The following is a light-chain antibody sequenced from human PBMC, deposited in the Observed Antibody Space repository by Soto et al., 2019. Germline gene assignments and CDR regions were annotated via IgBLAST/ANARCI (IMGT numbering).Light chain of an antibody. CDR3: CSYAGSSTWV. V-gene: IGLV2-23*01. CDR1: SSDVGSYNL. Sequence: QSVLTQPASVSGSPGQSITISCTGTSSDVGSYNLVAWYQQHPGKAPKLMIYEGSKRPSGVSNRFSGSKSGNTASLTISGLQDDDEADYYCCSYAGSSTWVFGVGTKLTVL. CDR2: EGS. J-gene: IGLJ3*02.